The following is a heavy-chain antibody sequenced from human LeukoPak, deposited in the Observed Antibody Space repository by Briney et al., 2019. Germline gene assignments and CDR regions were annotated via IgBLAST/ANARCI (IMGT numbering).Heavy chain of an antibody. Sequence: HPGGSLRLSCTASGFTFGDYAMSWVRQAPGKGLEWVGFIRSKAYGGTTEYAASVKGRFTISRDDSKSIAYLQMNSLKTEDTAVYYCTREPYGDYLGGAFDIWGQGTMVTVSS. D-gene: IGHD4-17*01. J-gene: IGHJ3*02. CDR3: TREPYGDYLGGAFDI. CDR1: GFTFGDYA. CDR2: IRSKAYGGTT. V-gene: IGHV3-49*04.